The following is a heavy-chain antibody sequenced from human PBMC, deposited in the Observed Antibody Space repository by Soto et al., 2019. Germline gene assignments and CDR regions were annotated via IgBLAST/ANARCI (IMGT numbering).Heavy chain of an antibody. V-gene: IGHV3-33*01. Sequence: GGSLRLSCAASGFTFSSYGMHWVRQAPGKGLEWVAVIWYDGSNKYYADSVKGRFTISRDNYKNTLYLQMNSLRAEDTAVYYCAREDILTGYRPYYYGMDVWGQGTTVTVSS. J-gene: IGHJ6*02. CDR1: GFTFSSYG. D-gene: IGHD3-9*01. CDR2: IWYDGSNK. CDR3: AREDILTGYRPYYYGMDV.